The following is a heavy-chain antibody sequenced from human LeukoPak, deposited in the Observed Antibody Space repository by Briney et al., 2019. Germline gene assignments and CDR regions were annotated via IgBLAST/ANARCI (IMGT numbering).Heavy chain of an antibody. V-gene: IGHV4-38-2*02. CDR3: ARVTGYVMEDYFDY. D-gene: IGHD6-13*01. Sequence: SETLSLTCTVSGYSISSGYYWGWIRQPPGKGLEWIGSIYHSGSTYYNPSLKSRVTISVDTSKNQFSLRLSSVTAADTAVYYCARVTGYVMEDYFDYWGQGTLVTVSS. CDR2: IYHSGST. J-gene: IGHJ4*02. CDR1: GYSISSGYY.